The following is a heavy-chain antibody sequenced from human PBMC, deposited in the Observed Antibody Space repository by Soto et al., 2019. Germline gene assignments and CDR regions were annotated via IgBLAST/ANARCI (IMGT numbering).Heavy chain of an antibody. CDR3: ARRTPIAAASPFDY. J-gene: IGHJ4*02. Sequence: APETLSLTCTVSGGSISSYYWSWIRQPAGKGLEWIGRIYTSGSTNYNPSLKSRVTMSVDTSKNQFSLKLSSVTAADTAVYYCARRTPIAAASPFDYWGQGTLVTVSS. CDR2: IYTSGST. V-gene: IGHV4-4*07. D-gene: IGHD6-13*01. CDR1: GGSISSYY.